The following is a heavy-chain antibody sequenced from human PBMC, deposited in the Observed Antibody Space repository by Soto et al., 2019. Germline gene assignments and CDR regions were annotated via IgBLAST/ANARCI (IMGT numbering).Heavy chain of an antibody. V-gene: IGHV4-59*01. CDR1: GDSISTYY. CDR2: IFYSGGT. Sequence: SETLSLTCTVSGDSISTYYWSWIRQPPGKGLQWIGYIFYSGGTAYNPSLKSRVTISLDMSKKQISLKLSSVTTADTATYFCARLQLVQKVIEYWGQGTLVTVPQ. CDR3: ARLQLVQKVIEY. D-gene: IGHD1-1*01. J-gene: IGHJ4*02.